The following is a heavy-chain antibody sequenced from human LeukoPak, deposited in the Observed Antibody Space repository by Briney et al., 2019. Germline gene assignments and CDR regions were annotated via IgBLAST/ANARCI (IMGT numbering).Heavy chain of an antibody. J-gene: IGHJ4*02. CDR2: IYYSGST. CDR1: GGSISSSNYY. V-gene: IGHV4-39*07. CDR3: ARDSSTVTTRHFDY. Sequence: PSETLSLTCTVSGGSISSSNYYWGWIRQPPGKGLEWIGNIYYSGSTYYNPSLRSRVTISVDTSKNQFSLKLNSVTAADTAVYYCARDSSTVTTRHFDYWGQGTLVTVSS. D-gene: IGHD4-17*01.